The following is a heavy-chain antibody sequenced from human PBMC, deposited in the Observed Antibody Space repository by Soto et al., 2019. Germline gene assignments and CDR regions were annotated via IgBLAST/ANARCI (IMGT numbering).Heavy chain of an antibody. CDR2: ICHGGGA. J-gene: IGHJ1*01. Sequence: VQLQQWGAGLLKPSETLSLTCAVYGGSFSGYCWSWIRQTPGERLEWVGDICHGGGANYNPSPXXRXXFSVDPSKNQFSLKLNSVMAADTAVYYCAGYSNSWSKYVKHWGRGSLVTVSS. D-gene: IGHD6-13*01. CDR1: GGSFSGYC. V-gene: IGHV4-34*01. CDR3: AGYSNSWSKYVKH.